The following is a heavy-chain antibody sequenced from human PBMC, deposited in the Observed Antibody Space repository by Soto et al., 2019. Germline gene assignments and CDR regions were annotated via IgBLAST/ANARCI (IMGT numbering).Heavy chain of an antibody. CDR2: IIPIFGTA. CDR1: GGTFSSYA. Sequence: SVKVSCKASGGTFSSYAISWVRQAPGQGLEWMGGIIPIFGTANYAQKFQGGVTITADESTSTAYMELSSLRSEDTAVYYCARLGSSGWYDSYYYYYYGMDVWGQGTTVTVPS. D-gene: IGHD6-19*01. V-gene: IGHV1-69*13. J-gene: IGHJ6*02. CDR3: ARLGSSGWYDSYYYYYYGMDV.